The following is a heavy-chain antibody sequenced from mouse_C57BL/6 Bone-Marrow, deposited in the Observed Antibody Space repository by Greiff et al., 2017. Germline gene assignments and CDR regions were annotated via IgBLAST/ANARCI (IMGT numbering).Heavy chain of an antibody. D-gene: IGHD1-1*01. CDR3: AICYGSSYDYFDY. CDR2: LHPSDSDT. Sequence: QVQLQQPGAELVKPGASVKVSCKASGYTFTSYWMHWVKQRPGQGLEWIGRLHPSDSDTNYNQKFKGKATLTVDKSSSTAYMQLSSLTSEDSSVYYCAICYGSSYDYFDYWGQGTTLTVSS. V-gene: IGHV1-74*01. CDR1: GYTFTSYW. J-gene: IGHJ2*01.